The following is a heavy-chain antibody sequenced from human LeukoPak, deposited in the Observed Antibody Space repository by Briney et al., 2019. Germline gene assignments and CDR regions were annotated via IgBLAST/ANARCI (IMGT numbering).Heavy chain of an antibody. Sequence: SVKVSCKASGGTFSSYAISWVRQAPGQGLEWMGRIVPILGIANYAQKFQGRVTITADKSTSTAYMELSSLRSEDTAVYYCAREGYGGNLNYYYYGMDVWGQGTTVTVS. CDR1: GGTFSSYA. D-gene: IGHD4-23*01. CDR3: AREGYGGNLNYYYYGMDV. J-gene: IGHJ6*02. CDR2: IVPILGIA. V-gene: IGHV1-69*04.